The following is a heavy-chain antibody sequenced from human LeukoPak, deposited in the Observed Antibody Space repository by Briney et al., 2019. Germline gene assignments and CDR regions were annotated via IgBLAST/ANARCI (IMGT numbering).Heavy chain of an antibody. CDR3: ARSPRGGYCSSTSCPFYYYMDV. V-gene: IGHV4-39*01. J-gene: IGHJ6*03. CDR1: GGSISSSSYY. Sequence: SETLSLTCTVSGGSISSSSYYWGWIRQPPGKGLEWIGSIYYSGSTYYNPSLKSRVTISVDTSKNQFSLKLSSVTAADTAVYYCARSPRGGYCSSTSCPFYYYMDVWGKGTTVTVSS. D-gene: IGHD2-2*03. CDR2: IYYSGST.